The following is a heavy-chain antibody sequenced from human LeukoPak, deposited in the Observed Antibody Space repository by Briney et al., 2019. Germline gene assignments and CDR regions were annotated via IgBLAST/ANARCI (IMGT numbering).Heavy chain of an antibody. Sequence: PGGSLRLSCEASGFTLSNYWMTWVRQAPGKGLEWVANIKQDSSAKYYVDSVKGRFTISRDNTKNSLFLQMNSLRAEDTAVYYCARDDYVLGSYCYGMNVWGQGTTVTVSS. V-gene: IGHV3-7*01. J-gene: IGHJ6*02. CDR3: ARDDYVLGSYCYGMNV. D-gene: IGHD4-17*01. CDR1: GFTLSNYW. CDR2: IKQDSSAK.